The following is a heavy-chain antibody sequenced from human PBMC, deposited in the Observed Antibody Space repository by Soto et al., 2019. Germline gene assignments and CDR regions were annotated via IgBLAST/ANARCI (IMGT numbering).Heavy chain of an antibody. CDR1: GGSISSGDYY. CDR2: IYYSGST. V-gene: IGHV4-30-4*01. J-gene: IGHJ5*02. CDR3: ARVPRDPEDGFDP. Sequence: QVQLQESGPGLVKPAQTLSLTSTVSGGSISSGDYYWSWIRQPPGKGLEWIGYIYYSGSTYYNPSLKSRVTRSVDTSKNQFSLKLSSVTAADTAVYYCARVPRDPEDGFDPWGQGTLVTVSS.